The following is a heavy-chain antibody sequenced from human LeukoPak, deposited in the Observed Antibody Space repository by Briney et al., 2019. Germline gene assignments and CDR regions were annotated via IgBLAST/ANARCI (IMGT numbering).Heavy chain of an antibody. Sequence: GGSLRLSCSASGLTLSGYWMHWVRQIPGKGLVWVSRIDSDGSGTSYADSVKGRFTISRYDVKNMLYLQMNSLRVEDTGLYYCSTVEHFWGQGTLVTVSS. D-gene: IGHD1/OR15-1a*01. J-gene: IGHJ4*02. CDR2: IDSDGSGT. CDR1: GLTLSGYW. CDR3: STVEHF. V-gene: IGHV3-74*01.